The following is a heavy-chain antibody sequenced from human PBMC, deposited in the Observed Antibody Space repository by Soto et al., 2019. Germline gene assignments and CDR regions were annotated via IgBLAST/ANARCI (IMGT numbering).Heavy chain of an antibody. CDR2: ISAYNGDT. D-gene: IGHD1-7*01. CDR3: ARGGGGTTSLTLQF. CDR1: GYTFITYG. J-gene: IGHJ4*02. Sequence: ASVKVSCKASGYTFITYGVSWVRQAPGQGLEWMGWISAYNGDTNYAQNLQGRVTMTTDTSTTTAYMELRSLRSDDTAVYYCARGGGGTTSLTLQFWGQGTLVTVSS. V-gene: IGHV1-18*01.